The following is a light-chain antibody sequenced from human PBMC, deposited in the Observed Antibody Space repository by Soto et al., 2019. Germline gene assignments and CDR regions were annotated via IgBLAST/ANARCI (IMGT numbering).Light chain of an antibody. CDR2: GAS. CDR1: QSMITSN. V-gene: IGKV3-20*01. J-gene: IGKJ4*01. Sequence: IVLTQSPGTMFLSPGYRAPLSXRASQSMITSNLAWSQHQTGQPSXLLXDGASNRATGIPDRFSGSESGTDFILTLNRLEPEDFAVYYCQEFASNFGGGTKVDIK. CDR3: QEFASN.